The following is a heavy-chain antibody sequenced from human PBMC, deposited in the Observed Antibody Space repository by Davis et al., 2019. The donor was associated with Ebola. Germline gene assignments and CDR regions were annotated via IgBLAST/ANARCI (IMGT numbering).Heavy chain of an antibody. CDR3: ARCSSTSCYFDY. CDR2: INAGNGNT. Sequence: ASVKVSCKASGYTFTSYAMHWVRQAPGQRLEWMGWINAGNGNTKYSQKFQGRVTITRDTSTSTAYMELSSLRSEDTAVYYCARCSSTSCYFDYWGQGTLVTVSS. J-gene: IGHJ4*02. V-gene: IGHV1-3*01. CDR1: GYTFTSYA. D-gene: IGHD2-2*01.